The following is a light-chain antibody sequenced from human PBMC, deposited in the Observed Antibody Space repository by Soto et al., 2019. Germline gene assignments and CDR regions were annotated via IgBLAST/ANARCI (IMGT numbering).Light chain of an antibody. V-gene: IGLV2-8*01. Sequence: QSVLTQPPSASGSPGQSVTISCTGTSSDVGDYNYVSWYQQHPGKAPKLMIYEVNKRPSGVPDRFSGSKSGNTASLTVSGLQAEDEADYYCSSYAGYRNLVFGGGTKLTVL. CDR3: SSYAGYRNLV. CDR2: EVN. J-gene: IGLJ2*01. CDR1: SSDVGDYNY.